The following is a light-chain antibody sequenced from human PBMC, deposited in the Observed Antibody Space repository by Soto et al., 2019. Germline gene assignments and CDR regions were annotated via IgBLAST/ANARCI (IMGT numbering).Light chain of an antibody. V-gene: IGKV3-20*01. CDR3: QQYGSSPQNT. CDR2: GAS. CDR1: QSVSSSY. J-gene: IGKJ4*01. Sequence: EIVLTQSPGTLSLSPGERATLSCRASQSVSSSYLAWYQQKPGQAPRLLIYGASSRATGIPDRFSGSGSGTDFTLTISRLEPEDFAVYYCQQYGSSPQNTFGGGTRWIS.